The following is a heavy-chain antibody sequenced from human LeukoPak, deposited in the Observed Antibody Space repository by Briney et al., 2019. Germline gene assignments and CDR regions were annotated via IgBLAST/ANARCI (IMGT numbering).Heavy chain of an antibody. D-gene: IGHD2-2*01. CDR3: VKGRCSSTSCYSDY. CDR1: GFTFSSYA. V-gene: IGHV3-64D*06. J-gene: IGHJ4*02. Sequence: GGSLRLSCSASGFTFSSYAMHWVRQAPGKGLEYVSAINSNGGSTYYADSVKGRFTISGDNSKNTLYLQVSSLRAEDTAVYYCVKGRCSSTSCYSDYWGQGTLVTVSS. CDR2: INSNGGST.